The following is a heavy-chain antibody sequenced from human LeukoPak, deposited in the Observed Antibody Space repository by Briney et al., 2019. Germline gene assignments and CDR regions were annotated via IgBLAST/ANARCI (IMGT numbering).Heavy chain of an antibody. CDR2: IIPILGIA. Sequence: GSSVKVSCKASGGTFSSYTISWVRQAPGQGLEWMGRIIPILGIANYAQKFQGRVTITADKSTSTVYMELSSLRSEDTAVYYCASRPYCSSTSCLPDYWGQGTLVTVSS. V-gene: IGHV1-69*02. D-gene: IGHD2-2*01. CDR1: GGTFSSYT. CDR3: ASRPYCSSTSCLPDY. J-gene: IGHJ4*02.